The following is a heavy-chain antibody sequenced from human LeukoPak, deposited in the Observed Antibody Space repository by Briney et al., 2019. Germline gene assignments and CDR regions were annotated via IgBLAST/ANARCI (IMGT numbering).Heavy chain of an antibody. Sequence: GRSLRLSCAASGFTFSDFGMYWVRQAPGKGLEWVAVISYDGSNKYYADSVEGRFTISRDNSKNTLYLQMNSLRAEDTAVYYCAKRMGPSIVATDLDYWGQGTLVTVSS. CDR2: ISYDGSNK. V-gene: IGHV3-30*18. J-gene: IGHJ4*02. CDR3: AKRMGPSIVATDLDY. CDR1: GFTFSDFG. D-gene: IGHD6-13*01.